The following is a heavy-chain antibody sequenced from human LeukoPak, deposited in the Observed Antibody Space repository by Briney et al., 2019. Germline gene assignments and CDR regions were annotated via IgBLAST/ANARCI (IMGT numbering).Heavy chain of an antibody. V-gene: IGHV3-23*01. J-gene: IGHJ4*02. CDR2: ISGSGDST. CDR1: GFTFSNYA. CDR3: AKGQRGITAAAADY. Sequence: GGSLRLSCAASGFTFSNYAMSWVRQAPGKGLEWVSAISGSGDSTYYADSVKGRFTISRDNSKNTLYLRLNSLRAEDTAVYHCAKGQRGITAAAADYWGQGTLVTVSS. D-gene: IGHD6-13*01.